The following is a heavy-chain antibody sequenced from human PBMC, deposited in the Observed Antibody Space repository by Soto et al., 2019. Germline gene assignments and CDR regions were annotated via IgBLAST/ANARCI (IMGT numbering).Heavy chain of an antibody. CDR1: GYTFTTYW. CDR2: IDPSNSNT. CDR3: ARLSLTHKGYIDY. J-gene: IGHJ4*02. D-gene: IGHD3-16*02. V-gene: IGHV5-10-1*01. Sequence: GESLKISCKGSGYTFTTYWITWVRQMPGKGLEWIGRIDPSNSNTNYSPSFQGHVTISADKSISTAYLQWSSLKASDTAMYYCARLSLTHKGYIDYWGQGTLVTVSS.